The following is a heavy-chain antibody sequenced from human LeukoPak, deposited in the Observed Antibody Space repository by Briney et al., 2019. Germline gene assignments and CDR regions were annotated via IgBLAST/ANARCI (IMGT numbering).Heavy chain of an antibody. CDR3: ARPPVDIGMVQIVD. Sequence: GESLKISCKASGYSFTRYFIGWVRQVAGKGLEWMAIIFPGDSDTRYSPSFQGQVTISADKSISTVYLQWSSLKASDSAMYYCARPPVDIGMVQIVDWGQGTLVSVSS. CDR2: IFPGDSDT. CDR1: GYSFTRYF. D-gene: IGHD5-12*01. V-gene: IGHV5-51*01. J-gene: IGHJ4*02.